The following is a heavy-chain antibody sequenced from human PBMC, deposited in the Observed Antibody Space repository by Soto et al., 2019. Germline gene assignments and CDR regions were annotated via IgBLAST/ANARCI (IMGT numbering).Heavy chain of an antibody. D-gene: IGHD2-2*01. V-gene: IGHV3-21*01. J-gene: IGHJ4*02. CDR1: GLAFNNYG. CDR3: AREDSIIIPAVSDF. CDR2: IRKSDYT. Sequence: GGSLRLSCTVSGLAFNNYGINWVRQAPGKGLEWVSSIRKSDYTYYSDSVKGRFTISRDNAKNSVSLQMNTLRVEDTAVYYCAREDSIIIPAVSDFWGQGTLVTVSS.